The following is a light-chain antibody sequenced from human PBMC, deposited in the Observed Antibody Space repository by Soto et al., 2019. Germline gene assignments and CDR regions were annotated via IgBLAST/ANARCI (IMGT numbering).Light chain of an antibody. V-gene: IGKV4-1*01. CDR3: QQYYSTPSWT. Sequence: DIVMTQSPDSXAXSLGEXATXXXXXSQSVLYSCNNKNYLAWYQQKPGQPPKLLIYWASTRESGVPDRFSGSGSGTDFTLTNSSLQAEDVEVYYCQQYYSTPSWTFGQGTKVEIK. CDR2: WAS. J-gene: IGKJ1*01. CDR1: QSVLYSCNNKNY.